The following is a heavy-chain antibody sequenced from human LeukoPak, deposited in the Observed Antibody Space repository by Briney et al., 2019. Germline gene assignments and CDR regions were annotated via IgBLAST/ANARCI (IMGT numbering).Heavy chain of an antibody. J-gene: IGHJ5*02. CDR2: IKQDGSEK. V-gene: IGHV3-7*05. CDR1: GFTFSSYW. CDR3: ARLEVRGVIGP. Sequence: PGGSLRLSCAASGFTFSSYWMNWVRQAPGKGLEWVAKIKQDGSEKYYVDSVKGRFTISRDNAKNSLYLQMNSLRAEDTALYYCARLEVRGVIGPWGQGTLVRVSS. D-gene: IGHD3-10*01.